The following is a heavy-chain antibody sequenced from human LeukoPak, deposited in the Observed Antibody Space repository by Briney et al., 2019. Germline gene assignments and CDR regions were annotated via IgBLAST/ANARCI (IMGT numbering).Heavy chain of an antibody. CDR2: INHSGST. CDR1: GGSFSGYY. V-gene: IGHV4-34*01. D-gene: IGHD3-22*01. CDR3: ARGPEAPYYYDSSGYYVYYYYMDV. Sequence: SATLSLTCAVYGGSFSGYYWSWIGQPPGKGLEWIGEINHSGSTNYNPSLKSRVTISVDTSKNQFSLKLSSVTAADTAVYYCARGPEAPYYYDSSGYYVYYYYMDVWGKGTTVTVSS. J-gene: IGHJ6*03.